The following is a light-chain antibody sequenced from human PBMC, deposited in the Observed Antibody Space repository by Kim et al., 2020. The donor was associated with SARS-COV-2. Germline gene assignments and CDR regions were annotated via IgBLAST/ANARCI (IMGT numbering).Light chain of an antibody. CDR2: DVS. V-gene: IGKV1-5*01. CDR1: QSSSTW. J-gene: IGKJ4*01. Sequence: DIQMTQTPSTLSASVGDRVTITCRASQSSSTWLAWYQHKPGKAPKLLIHDVSSLESGVPSRFSGSGSGTEFTLTISSLQPDDYATYYCQQYDTNSRTFGRGTKV. CDR3: QQYDTNSRT.